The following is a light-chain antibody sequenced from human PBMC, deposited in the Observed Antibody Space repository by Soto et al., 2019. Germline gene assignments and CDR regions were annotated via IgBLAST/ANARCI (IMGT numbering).Light chain of an antibody. Sequence: EIVLTHSPGTLSLSPGERATLSCRASLTISDNYLAWYQQKAGQAPRLVIYDASNRATGIPDRFSASGSGTDFTLTISRLEPEDFALYYCQQYSMAPLTFGQGTKVDIK. J-gene: IGKJ1*01. CDR3: QQYSMAPLT. CDR1: LTISDNY. CDR2: DAS. V-gene: IGKV3-20*01.